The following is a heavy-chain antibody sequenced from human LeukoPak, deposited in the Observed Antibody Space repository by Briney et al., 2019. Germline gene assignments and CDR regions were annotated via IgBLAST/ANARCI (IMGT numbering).Heavy chain of an antibody. D-gene: IGHD6-6*01. V-gene: IGHV3-48*01. J-gene: IGHJ4*02. CDR1: GFTFSSYG. CDR3: ARDRPTIAARLESDY. CDR2: ISSSSSTI. Sequence: RPGGSLRLSCAASGFTFSSYGMNWVRQAPGKGLEWVSYISSSSSTIYYADSVKGRFTISRDNAKNSLYLQMNSLRAEDTAVYYCARDRPTIAARLESDYWGQGTLVTVSS.